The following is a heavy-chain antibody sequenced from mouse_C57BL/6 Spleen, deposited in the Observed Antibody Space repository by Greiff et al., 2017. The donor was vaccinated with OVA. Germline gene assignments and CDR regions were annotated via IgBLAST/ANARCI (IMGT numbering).Heavy chain of an antibody. CDR2: IISGSSTI. V-gene: IGHV5-17*01. CDR1: GFTFSDYG. CDR3: ANYYEYDDGAMDY. J-gene: IGHJ4*01. Sequence: EVQLVESGGGLVKPGGSLKLSCAASGFTFSDYGMHWVRQAPEKGLEWVAYIISGSSTIYYADTVKGRFTISRDNAKNTLFLQMTSLRSEDTAMYYCANYYEYDDGAMDYWGQGTSVTVSS. D-gene: IGHD2-4*01.